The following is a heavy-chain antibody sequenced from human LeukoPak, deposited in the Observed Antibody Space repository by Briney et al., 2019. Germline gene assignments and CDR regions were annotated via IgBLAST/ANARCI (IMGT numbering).Heavy chain of an antibody. CDR1: GGSISSSSYY. CDR3: ARTTYYYDSSGYYP. J-gene: IGHJ5*02. V-gene: IGHV4-39*07. Sequence: SETLSLTCTVSGGSISSSSYYWGWIRQPPGKGLEWIGSICYSGSTYYNPSLKSRVTISVDTSKNQFSLKLSSVTAADTAVYYCARTTYYYDSSGYYPWGQGTLVTVSS. CDR2: ICYSGST. D-gene: IGHD3-22*01.